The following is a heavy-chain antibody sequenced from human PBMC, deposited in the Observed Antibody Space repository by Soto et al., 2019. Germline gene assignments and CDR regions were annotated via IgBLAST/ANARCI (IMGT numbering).Heavy chain of an antibody. D-gene: IGHD3-10*01. CDR3: ARVNYYGSGTNWFDP. V-gene: IGHV3-48*02. CDR1: GFTFSTYS. Sequence: LRLSCAASGFTFSTYSMNWVRQAPGKGLEWVSYISSSGSTIYYADSVKGRFTISRDNAKNSLYLQMNSLRDEDTAVYYCARVNYYGSGTNWFDPWGQGTQVTVSS. CDR2: ISSSGSTI. J-gene: IGHJ5*02.